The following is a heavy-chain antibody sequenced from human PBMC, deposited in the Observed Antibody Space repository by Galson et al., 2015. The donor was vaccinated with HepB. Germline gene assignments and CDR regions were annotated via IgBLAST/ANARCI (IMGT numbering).Heavy chain of an antibody. CDR2: IWYDGSNK. Sequence: SLRLSCAASGFTFSSYGMHWVRQAPGKGLEWVAVIWYDGSNKYYADSVKGRFTISRDNSTNTLYLQMNSLRAEDTAVYYCARDPSWGRGGYMDVWGKGTTVTVSS. CDR1: GFTFSSYG. J-gene: IGHJ6*03. CDR3: ARDPSWGRGGYMDV. V-gene: IGHV3-33*01. D-gene: IGHD7-27*01.